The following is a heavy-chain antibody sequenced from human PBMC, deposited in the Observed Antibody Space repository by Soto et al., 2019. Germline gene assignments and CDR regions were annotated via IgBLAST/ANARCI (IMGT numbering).Heavy chain of an antibody. D-gene: IGHD2-15*01. CDR3: AKPLTDIVVVVAATALSGFDY. V-gene: IGHV3-23*01. CDR2: ISGSGGST. Sequence: GGSLRLSCAASGFTFSSYAMSWVRQAPGKGLEWVSAISGSGGSTYYADSVKGRFTISRDNSKNTLYLQMNSLRAEDTAVYYCAKPLTDIVVVVAATALSGFDYWGQGTLVTVSS. J-gene: IGHJ4*02. CDR1: GFTFSSYA.